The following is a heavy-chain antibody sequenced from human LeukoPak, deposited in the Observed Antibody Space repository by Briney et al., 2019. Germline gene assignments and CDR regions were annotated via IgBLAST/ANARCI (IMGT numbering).Heavy chain of an antibody. Sequence: ASVKVSCKASGYTFTGYYMHWVRQAPGQGLEWMGWINPNSGGTNYAQKFQGRVTMTRDTSISTAYMELSRQRSDDTAVYYCARAPGYCSSTTCDKRFDPWGQGTLVTVSS. V-gene: IGHV1-2*02. CDR1: GYTFTGYY. J-gene: IGHJ5*02. CDR3: ARAPGYCSSTTCDKRFDP. CDR2: INPNSGGT. D-gene: IGHD2-2*02.